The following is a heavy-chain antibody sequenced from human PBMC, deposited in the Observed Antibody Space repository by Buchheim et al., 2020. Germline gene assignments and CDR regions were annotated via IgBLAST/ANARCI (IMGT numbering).Heavy chain of an antibody. D-gene: IGHD2-15*01. CDR3: ARSTGDCSGGVCYSDFDY. CDR1: GFSFSYYA. J-gene: IGHJ4*02. Sequence: QVQLVESGGGVVQPGRSLRLSCVASGFSFSYYAMQWVRQAPGRGPQWVAVISNDGINKHYADSVKGRFSISRDTSKTTMYLQMNSLRTEDTAVYYCARSTGDCSGGVCYSDFDYWGQGTL. V-gene: IGHV3-30-3*01. CDR2: ISNDGINK.